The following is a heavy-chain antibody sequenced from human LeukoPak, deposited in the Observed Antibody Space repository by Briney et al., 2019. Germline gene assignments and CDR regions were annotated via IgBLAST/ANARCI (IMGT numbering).Heavy chain of an antibody. V-gene: IGHV4-39*07. CDR3: TRDRGILWFGD. D-gene: IGHD3-10*01. Sequence: SETLSLTCTASGDSINSSSYYWGWIRQPPGKGLECIGSIYYSGSTYYNPSLKSRVTISVDMSKNQFSLKLSSVTAADTAVYYCTRDRGILWFGDWGQGTLVTVSS. CDR1: GDSINSSSYY. J-gene: IGHJ4*02. CDR2: IYYSGST.